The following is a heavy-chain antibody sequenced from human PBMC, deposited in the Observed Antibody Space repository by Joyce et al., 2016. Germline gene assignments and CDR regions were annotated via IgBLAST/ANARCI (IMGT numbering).Heavy chain of an antibody. J-gene: IGHJ4*02. CDR2: SNTYYGNT. D-gene: IGHD2-15*01. V-gene: IGHV1-18*04. Sequence: QVQLVQSGAEMKKPGASVRVACKTSGYTFSSYGITWVRQAPGQGLEWMGWSNTYYGNTNYAQNLQGRVSVTTDTSTSTVYMELTSLKSDDTAVYYCARDGPNCSGGSCAAYWGQGTLVTVSS. CDR1: GYTFSSYG. CDR3: ARDGPNCSGGSCAAY.